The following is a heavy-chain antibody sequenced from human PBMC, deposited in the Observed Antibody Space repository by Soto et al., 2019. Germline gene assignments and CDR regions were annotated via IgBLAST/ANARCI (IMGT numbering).Heavy chain of an antibody. J-gene: IGHJ6*02. V-gene: IGHV3-30*03. CDR1: GFTFSSYG. CDR3: ARGFDLQYGMDV. D-gene: IGHD3-10*01. Sequence: PGGSLRLSCAASGFTFSSYGMHWVRQAPGKGLEWVAVISYDGSNKYYADSVKGRFTISRDNSKNTLYPQMNSLRAEDTAVYFCARGFDLQYGMDVWGQGTTVTVSS. CDR2: ISYDGSNK.